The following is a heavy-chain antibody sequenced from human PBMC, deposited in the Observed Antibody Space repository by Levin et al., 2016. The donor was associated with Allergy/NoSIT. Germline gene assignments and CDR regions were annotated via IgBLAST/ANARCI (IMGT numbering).Heavy chain of an antibody. D-gene: IGHD3-3*01. CDR1: GGTFSSYA. Sequence: SVKVSCKASGGTFSSYAISWVRQAPGQGLEWMGGIIPIFGIANYAQKFQGRVTITADKSTSTAYMELSSLRSEDTAVYYCATKIFGVKQLYYYGMDVWGQGTTVTVSS. CDR2: IIPIFGIA. V-gene: IGHV1-69*10. CDR3: ATKIFGVKQLYYYGMDV. J-gene: IGHJ6*02.